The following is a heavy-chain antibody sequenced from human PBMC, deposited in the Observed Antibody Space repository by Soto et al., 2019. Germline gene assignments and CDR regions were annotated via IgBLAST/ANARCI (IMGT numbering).Heavy chain of an antibody. D-gene: IGHD7-27*01. CDR3: AGELGTFYFDH. V-gene: IGHV4-30-4*01. J-gene: IGHJ4*02. CDR2: IDHSGSA. CDR1: AGSIRNGDYY. Sequence: QVQLQESGPGLVKPSQTLSLTCTVSAGSIRNGDYYWTWIRQPPGKGLEWIGYIDHSGSAYYNPSLKSRATISIDTSNNQFSLKMTSVTAADTAVYYCAGELGTFYFDHWGQGTLVTLSS.